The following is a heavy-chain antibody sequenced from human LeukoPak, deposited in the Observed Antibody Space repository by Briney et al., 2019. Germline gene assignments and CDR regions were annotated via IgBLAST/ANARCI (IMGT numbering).Heavy chain of an antibody. Sequence: GGSLRLSCAASGFTLSDYWMHWVRQAPGKGLVWVSRISGDEIWTSYADSVKGRFIISRDNSKNTLYLQMNSLRAEDTAVYYCAKRLAMTGTYHFDYWGQGTLVTVSS. V-gene: IGHV3-74*01. J-gene: IGHJ4*02. CDR3: AKRLAMTGTYHFDY. CDR1: GFTLSDYW. D-gene: IGHD6-19*01. CDR2: ISGDEIWT.